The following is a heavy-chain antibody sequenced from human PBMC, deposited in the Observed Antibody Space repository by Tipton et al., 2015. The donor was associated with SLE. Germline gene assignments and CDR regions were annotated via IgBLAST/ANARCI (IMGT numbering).Heavy chain of an antibody. CDR1: GGSISSSSEY. CDR2: IYYSGST. CDR3: ARGDGSGSYLYDYYYMDV. D-gene: IGHD3-10*01. J-gene: IGHJ6*03. V-gene: IGHV4-39*07. Sequence: TLSLTCTVSGGSISSSSEYWGWIRQPPGKGLEWIGNIYYSGSTYYNPSLKSRVSISVDTWENHFSLKLTSVIAADTAVYYCARGDGSGSYLYDYYYMDVWGKGTTVTVSS.